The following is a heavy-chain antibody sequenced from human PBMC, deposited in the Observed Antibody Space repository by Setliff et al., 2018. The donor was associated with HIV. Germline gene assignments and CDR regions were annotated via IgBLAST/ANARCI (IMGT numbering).Heavy chain of an antibody. CDR3: ASNSGWLDY. D-gene: IGHD5-12*01. V-gene: IGHV4-31*03. CDR1: GGSINSGDYF. Sequence: SETLSLTCTVPGGSINSGDYFWSWIRQHPGKGLEWIGYTYSRGTSYYHPSLNNRVTISVDTSKNQFSLTLSSVTAADTAVYYCASNSGWLDYWGQGTLVTVSS. J-gene: IGHJ4*02. CDR2: TYSRGTS.